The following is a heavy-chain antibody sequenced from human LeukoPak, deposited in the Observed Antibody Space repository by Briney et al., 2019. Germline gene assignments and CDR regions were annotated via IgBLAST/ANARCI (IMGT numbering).Heavy chain of an antibody. CDR3: ARTMVPAAPFDF. V-gene: IGHV1-46*01. CDR2: INPSGGTT. Sequence: GASVEVSCKASGYTFITYYMHWVRQAPGQGLEWMGIINPSGGTTNYAQKFQGRVTMTRDTSTSTVYMELSSLRSDDTAVYYCARTMVPAAPFDFWGQGTLVTVSS. CDR1: GYTFITYY. D-gene: IGHD2-2*01. J-gene: IGHJ4*02.